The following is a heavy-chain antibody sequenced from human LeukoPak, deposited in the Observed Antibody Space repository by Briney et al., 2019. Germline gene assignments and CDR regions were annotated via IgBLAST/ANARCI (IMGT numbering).Heavy chain of an antibody. CDR1: GFTFSSYS. D-gene: IGHD6-13*01. CDR3: ASPITGYSSSWYIW. V-gene: IGHV3-21*01. Sequence: PGGSLRLSCAASGFTFSSYSMNWVRQAPGKVLEWVSSISSSSSYIYYADSVKGRFTISRDNAKNSLYLQMNSLRAEDTAVYYCASPITGYSSSWYIWWGQGTLVTVSS. CDR2: ISSSSSYI. J-gene: IGHJ4*02.